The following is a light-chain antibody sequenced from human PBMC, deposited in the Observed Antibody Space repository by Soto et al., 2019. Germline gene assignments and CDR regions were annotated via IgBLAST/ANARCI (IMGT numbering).Light chain of an antibody. CDR3: QRYDSFRA. V-gene: IGKV3-20*01. J-gene: IGKJ1*01. CDR2: GAS. CDR1: QRVSGN. Sequence: IVLTQSPATLSVSPVERATLFCRASQRVSGNLAWYQQKPGQAPRLLIYGASSRATGIPDRFSGSGSGTNFTLTITRLEPEDFAMYYCQRYDSFRAFGQGTKVDIK.